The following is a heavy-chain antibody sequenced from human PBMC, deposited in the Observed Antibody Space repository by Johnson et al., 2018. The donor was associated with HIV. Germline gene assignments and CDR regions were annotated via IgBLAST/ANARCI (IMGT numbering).Heavy chain of an antibody. CDR1: GFTFSSYA. CDR3: AKAHWVVGSWQAFDI. Sequence: QVQLVESGGGVVQPGRSLRLSCAASGFTFSSYAMHWVRQAPGKGLEWVAVISYDGSNKYYADSVKGRFTISRDNSKNTLYLKMHSLRAEDTAVYYCAKAHWVVGSWQAFDIWGQGTMVTVSS. V-gene: IGHV3-30*04. J-gene: IGHJ3*02. CDR2: ISYDGSNK. D-gene: IGHD6-13*01.